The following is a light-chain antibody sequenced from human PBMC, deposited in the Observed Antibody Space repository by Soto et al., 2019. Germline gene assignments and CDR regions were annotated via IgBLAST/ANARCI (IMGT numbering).Light chain of an antibody. V-gene: IGLV2-14*01. CDR3: SSYTSSSTYV. Sequence: QSVLTQPASVPGSPGQSITISCTGTSSDVGTHNDVSWYQQYPGKAPKLMIYDVSNRPSGVSNRFSGSRSGKTASLTISGLQAEDEADYYCSSYTSSSTYVFGTGTKVTVL. J-gene: IGLJ1*01. CDR1: SSDVGTHND. CDR2: DVS.